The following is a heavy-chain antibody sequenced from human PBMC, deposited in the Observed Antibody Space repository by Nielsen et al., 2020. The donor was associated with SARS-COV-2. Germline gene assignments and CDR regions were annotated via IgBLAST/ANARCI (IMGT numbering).Heavy chain of an antibody. V-gene: IGHV3-23*01. CDR2: IGAIDGST. CDR3: AKNPSRRDYGADY. J-gene: IGHJ4*02. Sequence: GESLKISCRASGFTFGDYAMSWVRQAPGKGLEWVSSIGAIDGSTNYAESLRGRFTISRDNSKNTLYLQIDSLRTEDTAMYYCAKNPSRRDYGADYWGQGTLVTVSS. CDR1: GFTFGDYA. D-gene: IGHD4-17*01.